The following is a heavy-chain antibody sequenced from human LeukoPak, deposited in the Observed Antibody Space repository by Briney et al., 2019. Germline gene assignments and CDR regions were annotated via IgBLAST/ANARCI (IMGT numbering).Heavy chain of an antibody. D-gene: IGHD5/OR15-5a*01. J-gene: IGHJ6*03. CDR1: GFTFNNYW. CDR3: ARDPPLVSGPVYYYYYMDV. Sequence: PGGSLRLSCAASGFTFNNYWVTWVRQAPGKGLEWVANIRQDGSEKYYVDSVKGRFTVSRDNAKNSLYSQMNSLRAEDTAVYYCARDPPLVSGPVYYYYYMDVWGKGTTVTVSS. V-gene: IGHV3-7*01. CDR2: IRQDGSEK.